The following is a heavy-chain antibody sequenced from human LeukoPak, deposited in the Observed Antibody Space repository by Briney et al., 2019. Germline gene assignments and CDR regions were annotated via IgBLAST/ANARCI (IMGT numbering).Heavy chain of an antibody. J-gene: IGHJ1*01. CDR2: IIPIFGTA. D-gene: IGHD3-22*01. V-gene: IGHV1-69*05. Sequence: SVKVSCKASGGTFSSYAISWVRQAPGQGLEWMGRIIPIFGTANYAQKFQGRVTITTDESTSTAYMELSSLRSEDTAVYYCARSRVYYYDSRGYYVYFQHWGQGTLVTVSS. CDR3: ARSRVYYYDSRGYYVYFQH. CDR1: GGTFSSYA.